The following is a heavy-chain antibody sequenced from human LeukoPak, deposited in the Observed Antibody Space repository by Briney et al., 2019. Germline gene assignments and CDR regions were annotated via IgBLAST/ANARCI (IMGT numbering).Heavy chain of an antibody. CDR2: IYPGDSDT. J-gene: IGHJ3*02. Sequence: GESPKISCKGSGYSFTSSWIGWVRQMPGKGLECMGIIYPGDSDTRYSPSFKGQVTISADKSISTAYLQWSSLKASDTAMYYCARRGSTNAFDIWGQGTMVTVSS. CDR3: ARRGSTNAFDI. V-gene: IGHV5-51*01. D-gene: IGHD6-13*01. CDR1: GYSFTSSW.